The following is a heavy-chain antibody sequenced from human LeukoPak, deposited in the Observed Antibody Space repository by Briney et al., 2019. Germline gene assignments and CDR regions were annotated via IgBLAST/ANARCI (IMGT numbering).Heavy chain of an antibody. CDR3: ARGYGSGSYFDY. CDR2: INAGNGNT. Sequence: ASVKVSCKASGYTFTSYATHWVRQAPGQRLEWMGWINAGNGNTKYSQKFQGRVTITRDTSASTAYMELSSLRSEDTAVYYCARGYGSGSYFDYWGQGTLVTVSS. V-gene: IGHV1-3*01. CDR1: GYTFTSYA. D-gene: IGHD3-10*01. J-gene: IGHJ4*02.